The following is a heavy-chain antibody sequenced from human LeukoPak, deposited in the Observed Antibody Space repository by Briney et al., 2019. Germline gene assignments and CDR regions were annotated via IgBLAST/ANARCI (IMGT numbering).Heavy chain of an antibody. J-gene: IGHJ4*02. CDR1: GFTFSNAW. V-gene: IGHV3-7*03. D-gene: IGHD1-26*01. CDR3: ARPAPSGNYLDHYFDY. Sequence: GGSLRLSCAASGFTFSNAWMNWVRQAPGKGLEWVANIKQDGSEKYYVDSVKGRFTISRDNAKNSLYLQMNSLRAEDTAVYYCARPAPSGNYLDHYFDYWGQGTLVTVSS. CDR2: IKQDGSEK.